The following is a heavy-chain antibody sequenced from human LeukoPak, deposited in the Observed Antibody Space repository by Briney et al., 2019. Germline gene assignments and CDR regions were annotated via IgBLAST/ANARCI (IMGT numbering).Heavy chain of an antibody. J-gene: IGHJ5*02. CDR3: AREGRSSWYNWFDP. Sequence: GGSLRLSCAASGFTFSSYWMTWVRQAPGKGLEWVANIKQDGSEKCYVDSVKGRFTISRDNAKNSLYLQMNSLRAEDTAVYYCAREGRSSWYNWFDPWGQGTLVTVSS. V-gene: IGHV3-7*01. CDR1: GFTFSSYW. D-gene: IGHD6-13*01. CDR2: IKQDGSEK.